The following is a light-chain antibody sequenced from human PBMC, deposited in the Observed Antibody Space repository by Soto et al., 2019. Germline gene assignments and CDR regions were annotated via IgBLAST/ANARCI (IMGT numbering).Light chain of an antibody. CDR3: QVRTDWPPFKYT. CDR2: DAS. V-gene: IGKV3-11*01. Sequence: EIVLTQSPATLSLSPGDRVTLSCRASQTVGRYLSWYQHSPGQGPRLLVYDASNRATGIPARFSGSGSETDFTLTISSLEPEDFAVYYCQVRTDWPPFKYTFGQGTKLEVK. J-gene: IGKJ2*01. CDR1: QTVGRY.